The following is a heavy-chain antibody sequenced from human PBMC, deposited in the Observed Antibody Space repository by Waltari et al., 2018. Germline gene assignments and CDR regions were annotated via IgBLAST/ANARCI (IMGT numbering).Heavy chain of an antibody. Sequence: QVQLVESGGGVVQPGRSLRLSCAASGFTFSSYAMHWVRQAPGKGLEWVAVISYDGSNKYYADSVKGRFTISRDKSKNTLYLQMNSLRAEDTAVYYCLGAVGYWGQGTLVTVSS. V-gene: IGHV3-30-3*01. CDR3: LGAVGY. CDR1: GFTFSSYA. J-gene: IGHJ4*02. CDR2: ISYDGSNK.